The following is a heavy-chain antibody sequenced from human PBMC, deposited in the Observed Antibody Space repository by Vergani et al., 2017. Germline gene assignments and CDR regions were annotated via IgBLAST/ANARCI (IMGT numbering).Heavy chain of an antibody. CDR3: AKGWTQKREGANYFYGMDV. CDR1: GFTFSSYA. CDR2: MSGSGGST. Sequence: EVQVLESGGGLVQPGGSLRVSCAASGFTFSSYAMSWVRQAPGKGLEWVSAMSGSGGSTYYADSVKDWFTISRDNSKNTLYLQMNSLRADDTAVYYCAKGWTQKREGANYFYGMDVWGQGTTVTVSS. V-gene: IGHV3-23*01. J-gene: IGHJ6*02. D-gene: IGHD1-26*01.